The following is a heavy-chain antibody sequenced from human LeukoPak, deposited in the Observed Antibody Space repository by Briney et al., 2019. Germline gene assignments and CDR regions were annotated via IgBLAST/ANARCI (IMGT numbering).Heavy chain of an antibody. D-gene: IGHD5-24*01. V-gene: IGHV1-69*05. CDR1: GGTFSSYA. CDR3: ARGEMATQDFDY. CDR2: IIPIFGTA. J-gene: IGHJ4*02. Sequence: GASVKASCKASGGTFSSYAISWVRQAPGQGLEWMGGIIPIFGTANYAQKFQGRVTITTDESTSTAYMELSSLRSEDTAVYYCARGEMATQDFDYWGQGTLVTVSS.